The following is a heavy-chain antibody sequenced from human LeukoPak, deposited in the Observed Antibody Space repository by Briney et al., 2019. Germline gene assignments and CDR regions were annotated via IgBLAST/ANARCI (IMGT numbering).Heavy chain of an antibody. CDR3: ARKTVRGAFDI. Sequence: PGRSLRLSCAASGFTFDDYAMHWVRHAPGKGLEWVSGISWNSGSIGYADSVKGRFTISRDNAKNSLYLQMNSLRAEDTALYYCARKTVRGAFDIWGQGTMVTVSS. D-gene: IGHD4-11*01. J-gene: IGHJ3*02. CDR1: GFTFDDYA. V-gene: IGHV3-9*01. CDR2: ISWNSGSI.